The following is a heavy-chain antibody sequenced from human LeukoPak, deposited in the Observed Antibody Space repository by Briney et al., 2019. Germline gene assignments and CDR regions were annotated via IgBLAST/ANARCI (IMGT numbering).Heavy chain of an antibody. V-gene: IGHV4-59*08. D-gene: IGHD3-22*01. J-gene: IGHJ4*02. Sequence: PSETLSLTCTVSGGSISSYYWSWIRQPPGKGLEWIGYIYYSGSTIYNPSLKSRVTISVDTSKNQFSLKLSSVTAADTAVYYCARSYPTYYDSSGYYYLGYWGQGTLVTVSS. CDR1: GGSISSYY. CDR3: ARSYPTYYDSSGYYYLGY. CDR2: IYYSGST.